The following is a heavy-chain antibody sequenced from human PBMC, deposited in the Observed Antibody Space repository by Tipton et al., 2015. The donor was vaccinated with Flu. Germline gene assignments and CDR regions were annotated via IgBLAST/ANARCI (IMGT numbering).Heavy chain of an antibody. CDR2: MYSSGST. J-gene: IGHJ3*01. Sequence: GSLRLSCTVSGGSISSSSYYWAWIRQPPGKGLEWFGSMYSSGSTYYNPSLKSRVTISIDTSKNQFSLKLNPVTAADTAVYYCAKVSYGSGSFYSPGVDTFDVWGQGTMVTVSS. D-gene: IGHD3-10*01. V-gene: IGHV4-39*07. CDR1: GGSISSSSYY. CDR3: AKVSYGSGSFYSPGVDTFDV.